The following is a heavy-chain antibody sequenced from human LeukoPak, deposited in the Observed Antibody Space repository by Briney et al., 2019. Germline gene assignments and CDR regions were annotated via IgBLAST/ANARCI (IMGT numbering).Heavy chain of an antibody. J-gene: IGHJ4*02. CDR1: GGSISSYY. Sequence: PSETLSLTCTVSGGSISSYYWSWIRQPAGKGLEWIGRIYTSGSTNYNPSLKSRVTMSVDTSKNQFSLKLSSVTAADTAVYYCARDGSSWTPNNYFDYWGQGTLVTVSS. CDR2: IYTSGST. D-gene: IGHD6-13*01. V-gene: IGHV4-4*07. CDR3: ARDGSSWTPNNYFDY.